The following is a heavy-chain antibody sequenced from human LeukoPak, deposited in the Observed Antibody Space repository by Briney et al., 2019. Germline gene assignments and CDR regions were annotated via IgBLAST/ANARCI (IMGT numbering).Heavy chain of an antibody. CDR3: ARGSYSYGRNWFDP. Sequence: SETPSLTCAVYGGSFSGYYWSWIRQPPGKGLEWIGEINHRGSTNYNPSLKSRVTISVDTSKNQFSLKLSSVTATDTAVYYCARGSYSYGRNWFDPWGQGTLVTVSS. J-gene: IGHJ5*02. CDR2: INHRGST. D-gene: IGHD5-18*01. V-gene: IGHV4-34*01. CDR1: GGSFSGYY.